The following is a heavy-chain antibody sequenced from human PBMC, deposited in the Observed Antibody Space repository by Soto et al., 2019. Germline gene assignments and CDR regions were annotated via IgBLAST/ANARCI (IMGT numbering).Heavy chain of an antibody. D-gene: IGHD1-26*01. Sequence: EVQLLESGGGLVQPGGSLRLSCAASGFIFSNYAMSWVRQAPGKGLEWVSVISGSGGSTSYAESVKGRFTISRDNSKNTLYLQMNRLRAEDTAVYYCAKPPPGTWGQGSLVTVSS. J-gene: IGHJ5*02. CDR3: AKPPPGT. V-gene: IGHV3-23*01. CDR1: GFIFSNYA. CDR2: ISGSGGST.